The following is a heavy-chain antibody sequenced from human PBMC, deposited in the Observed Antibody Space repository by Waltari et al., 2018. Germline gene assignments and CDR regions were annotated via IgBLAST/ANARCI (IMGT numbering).Heavy chain of an antibody. D-gene: IGHD3-22*01. CDR3: ARDRSGLVIGESVY. Sequence: QVQLVPSGAEVKKPGASGKVSCKDPGSTFPRYYIHWVRQAPGQGLVWMGRINPNSGGTNFAQKFQGRVTITRDTSSSTVYMELTWLRYDDTAMYYCARDRSGLVIGESVYWGQGTLVTVSS. V-gene: IGHV1-2*06. CDR1: GSTFPRYY. CDR2: INPNSGGT. J-gene: IGHJ4*02.